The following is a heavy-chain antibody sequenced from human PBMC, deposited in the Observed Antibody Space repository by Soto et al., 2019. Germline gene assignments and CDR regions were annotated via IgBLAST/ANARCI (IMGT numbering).Heavy chain of an antibody. Sequence: ASVKVSCKASGGTFSSYAISWVRQAPGQGLEWMGGIIPIFGTANYAQKFQGRVTITADKSTSTAYMELSSLRSEDTAVYYCAINYYDRLTLYNWFDPWGQGTLVTVSS. CDR3: AINYYDRLTLYNWFDP. V-gene: IGHV1-69*06. D-gene: IGHD3-22*01. CDR2: IIPIFGTA. J-gene: IGHJ5*02. CDR1: GGTFSSYA.